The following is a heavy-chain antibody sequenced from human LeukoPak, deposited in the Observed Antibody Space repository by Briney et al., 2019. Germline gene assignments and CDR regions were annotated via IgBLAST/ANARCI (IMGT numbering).Heavy chain of an antibody. D-gene: IGHD1-26*01. CDR1: GFTFSNYG. CDR3: ARYSGSNFFDY. J-gene: IGHJ4*02. Sequence: GGSLRLSCAASGFTFSNYGMHWVRQAPGKGLEWVAVIWYDGSNKYYADSVKGRFTISRDNPKNTLYLQMNSLRAEDTAVYYCARYSGSNFFDYWGQGTLVTVSS. CDR2: IWYDGSNK. V-gene: IGHV3-33*03.